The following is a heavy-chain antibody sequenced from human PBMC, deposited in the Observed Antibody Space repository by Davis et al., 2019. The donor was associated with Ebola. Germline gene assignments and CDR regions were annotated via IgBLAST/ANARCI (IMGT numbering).Heavy chain of an antibody. V-gene: IGHV1-8*01. CDR3: AIADPHMRYGMDV. CDR2: FNPNTGNT. CDR1: GYTFTSYD. Sequence: ASVKVSCKASGYTFTSYDINWVXXXXXXXXXXXXXFNPNTGNTGYAQKFQGRVTMTRNTSISTAYMELSSLRSEDTAVYYCAIADPHMRYGMDVWGKGTTVTVSS. J-gene: IGHJ6*04.